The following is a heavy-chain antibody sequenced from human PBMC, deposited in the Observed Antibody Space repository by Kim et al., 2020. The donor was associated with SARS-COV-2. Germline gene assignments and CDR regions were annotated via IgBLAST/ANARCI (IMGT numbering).Heavy chain of an antibody. Sequence: SETLSLTCTVSGGSISSYYWSWIRQPPGKGLEWIGYIYYSGSTNYNPSLKSRVTISVDTSKNQFSLKLSSVTAADTAVYYCAHINYYDSSGYYNDYWGQGTLVTVSS. CDR2: IYYSGST. D-gene: IGHD3-22*01. V-gene: IGHV4-59*13. CDR1: GGSISSYY. J-gene: IGHJ4*02. CDR3: AHINYYDSSGYYNDY.